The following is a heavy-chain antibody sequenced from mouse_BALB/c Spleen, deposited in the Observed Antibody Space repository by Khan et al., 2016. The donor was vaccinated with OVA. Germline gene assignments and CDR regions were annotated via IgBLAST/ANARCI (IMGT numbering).Heavy chain of an antibody. V-gene: IGHV2-6-7*01. Sequence: VQLQESGPGLVAPSQSLSITCTVSGFSLTGYGVNWVRQPPGKGLEWLGMIWGDGSTDYNSALKSRLSISKDNSKSQAFFKMNRLQTDDTARYYCARAYYGNYRGAMDYWGQGTLVTVSS. CDR2: IWGDGST. J-gene: IGHJ4*01. CDR3: ARAYYGNYRGAMDY. CDR1: GFSLTGYG. D-gene: IGHD2-10*01.